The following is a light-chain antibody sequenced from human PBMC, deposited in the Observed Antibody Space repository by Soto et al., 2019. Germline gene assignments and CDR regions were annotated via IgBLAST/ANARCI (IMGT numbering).Light chain of an antibody. CDR3: LLSYNGPYV. V-gene: IGLV7-46*01. CDR1: TGAVTNGHY. J-gene: IGLJ1*01. CDR2: DTT. Sequence: QAVVTQEPSLTVSPGGTVTLTCGSSTGAVTNGHYPYWFQQKPGQAPRTLIYDTTNRHSWTPARFSGSLLGGKAALTLSGAQPEEEAEYYCLLSYNGPYVVGTGTKVTVL.